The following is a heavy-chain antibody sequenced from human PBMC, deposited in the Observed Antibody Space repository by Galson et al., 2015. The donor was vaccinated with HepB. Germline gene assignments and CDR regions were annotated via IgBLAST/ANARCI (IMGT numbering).Heavy chain of an antibody. V-gene: IGHV3-30*03. CDR1: GFTFSSYG. CDR3: ARDEGGYSTSPMGY. CDR2: ISYDGSNK. Sequence: SLRLSCAASGFTFSSYGIHWARQAPGKGLEWVAVISYDGSNKYYADSVKGRFSISRDNSRNTVDLQMNSLRAEDTAVYYCARDEGGYSTSPMGYWGQGTLVTVSS. D-gene: IGHD6-6*01. J-gene: IGHJ4*02.